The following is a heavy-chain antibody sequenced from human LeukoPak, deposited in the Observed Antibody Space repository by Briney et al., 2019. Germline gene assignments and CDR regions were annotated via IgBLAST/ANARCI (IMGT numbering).Heavy chain of an antibody. D-gene: IGHD3-3*01. CDR3: AKVVPIRYDFWSGYPDY. Sequence: GGSLRLSCAASGFTFSSYAMSWVRQAPGKGLEWVSAISGSGGSTYYADSVKGRFTISRDNSKNTLYLQMNSLRAEDTAVYYCAKVVPIRYDFWSGYPDYWGQGTLVTVSS. CDR2: ISGSGGST. J-gene: IGHJ4*02. CDR1: GFTFSSYA. V-gene: IGHV3-23*01.